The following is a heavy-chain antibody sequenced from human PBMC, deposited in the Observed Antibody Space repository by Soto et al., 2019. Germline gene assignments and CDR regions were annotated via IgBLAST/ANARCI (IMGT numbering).Heavy chain of an antibody. D-gene: IGHD3-3*01. J-gene: IGHJ5*02. Sequence: ASVKVSCKASGYTFTSYGISWVRQAPGQGLEWMGWISAYNGNTNYAQKLQGRVTMTTDKSTSTAYMELRSLRSEDTAVYYCARDKENEFWSGYVYNWFDPWGQGTLVTVSS. CDR2: ISAYNGNT. CDR1: GYTFTSYG. CDR3: ARDKENEFWSGYVYNWFDP. V-gene: IGHV1-18*01.